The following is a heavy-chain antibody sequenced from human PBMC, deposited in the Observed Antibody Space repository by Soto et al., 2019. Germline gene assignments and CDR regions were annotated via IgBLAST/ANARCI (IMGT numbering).Heavy chain of an antibody. CDR1: GGPFNSYA. Sequence: GASVKASCKASGGPFNSYAISWVRQDPGQGLEWMGGIIPIFGKANYAQKFQGRVTITADKSTSTAYMELSSLRSKDTAVYYCASEVEGEPPGAYGMDVWCQGTTVTV. J-gene: IGHJ6*02. CDR3: ASEVEGEPPGAYGMDV. V-gene: IGHV1-69*06. CDR2: IIPIFGKA. D-gene: IGHD1-26*01.